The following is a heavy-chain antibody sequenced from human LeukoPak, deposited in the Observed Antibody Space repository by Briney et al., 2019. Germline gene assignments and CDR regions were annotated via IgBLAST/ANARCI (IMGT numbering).Heavy chain of an antibody. Sequence: SVKVSCKASGFTFTSSAVQWVRQARGQRLEWIGWIVVGSGNTNYAQKSQERVTITRDLSTSTAYMELSSLRSEDTAVYYCAADRPQGIVQIGFDYWGQGTLVTVSS. V-gene: IGHV1-58*01. CDR2: IVVGSGNT. J-gene: IGHJ4*02. CDR3: AADRPQGIVQIGFDY. CDR1: GFTFTSSA. D-gene: IGHD1-26*01.